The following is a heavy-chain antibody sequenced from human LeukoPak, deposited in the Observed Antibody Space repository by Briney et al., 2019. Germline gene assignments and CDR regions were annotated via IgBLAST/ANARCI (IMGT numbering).Heavy chain of an antibody. D-gene: IGHD3-22*01. CDR1: GGSISSYY. Sequence: SETLSLTCIVSGGSISSYYWNWIRQPPGKGLEWIGYIFYTGSTNYNPSLKSRVTISVDTSKNQFSLKLSSVTAADTAVYYCARVWMDSSGYRDAFDIWGQGTMVTVSS. J-gene: IGHJ3*02. V-gene: IGHV4-59*01. CDR3: ARVWMDSSGYRDAFDI. CDR2: IFYTGST.